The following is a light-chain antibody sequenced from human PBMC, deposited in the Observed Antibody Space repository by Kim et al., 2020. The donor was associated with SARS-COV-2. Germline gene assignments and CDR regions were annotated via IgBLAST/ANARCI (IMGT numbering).Light chain of an antibody. Sequence: KTVTISCPRSSGSIASNYVQWYQPRPGSSPTTVIYEDNQRPSGVPDRFSGSIDSSSNSASLTISGLKTEDEADYYCQSYDSRNPWVFGGGTQLTVL. CDR1: SGSIASNY. V-gene: IGLV6-57*01. CDR3: QSYDSRNPWV. CDR2: EDN. J-gene: IGLJ3*02.